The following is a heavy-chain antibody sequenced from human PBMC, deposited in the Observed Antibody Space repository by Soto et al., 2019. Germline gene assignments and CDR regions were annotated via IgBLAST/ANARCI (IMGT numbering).Heavy chain of an antibody. CDR1: GYTFTSYA. CDR3: ARDAYCSSTSCFYFDY. J-gene: IGHJ4*02. Sequence: ASVKVSCKASGYTFTSYAMHWVRQAPGQRLEWMGWINAGNGNTKYSQKFQGRVTITRDTSASTAYMELSSLRSEDTAVYYCARDAYCSSTSCFYFDYCGQGTLVPVSS. D-gene: IGHD2-2*01. CDR2: INAGNGNT. V-gene: IGHV1-3*01.